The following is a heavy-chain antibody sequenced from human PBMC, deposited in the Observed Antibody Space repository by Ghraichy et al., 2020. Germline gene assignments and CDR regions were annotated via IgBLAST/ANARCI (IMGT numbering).Heavy chain of an antibody. CDR3: ASFPEGGTTGPPDYYGMDV. CDR2: ISSSSSTI. J-gene: IGHJ6*04. V-gene: IGHV3-48*02. Sequence: GGSLRLSCAASGFTFSSYSMNWVRQAPGKGLEWVSYISSSSSTIYYADSVKGRFTISRDNAKNSLYLQMNSLRDKDTAVYYCASFPEGGTTGPPDYYGMDVWSKGPRPPS. CDR1: GFTFSSYS. D-gene: IGHD1-1*01.